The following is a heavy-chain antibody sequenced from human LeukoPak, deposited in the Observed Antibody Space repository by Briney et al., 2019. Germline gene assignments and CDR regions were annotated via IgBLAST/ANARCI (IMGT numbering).Heavy chain of an antibody. Sequence: ASVKVSCKASGYNFTNYSINWVRQAPGQGLEWMGWISAYNGNTNTNYAQKLQGRVTMTTDTSTSTAYMELRSLRSDDTAVYYCARGSQWPPYFFDYWGQGTLVTVSS. CDR2: ISAYNGNTNT. D-gene: IGHD6-19*01. J-gene: IGHJ4*02. CDR1: GYNFTNYS. CDR3: ARGSQWPPYFFDY. V-gene: IGHV1-18*01.